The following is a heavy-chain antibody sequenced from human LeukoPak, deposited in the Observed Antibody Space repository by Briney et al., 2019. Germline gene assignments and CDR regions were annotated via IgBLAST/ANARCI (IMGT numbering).Heavy chain of an antibody. J-gene: IGHJ4*02. Sequence: SVKVSCKASGGTFSSYAISWVRQAPGQGLEWMGGIIPIFGTANYAQKFQGRVTITADESTSTAYMELSSLRSEDTAIYYCARDIFGTSRPSDYWGQGTLVTVSS. CDR1: GGTFSSYA. CDR3: ARDIFGTSRPSDY. V-gene: IGHV1-69*13. D-gene: IGHD2-2*01. CDR2: IIPIFGTA.